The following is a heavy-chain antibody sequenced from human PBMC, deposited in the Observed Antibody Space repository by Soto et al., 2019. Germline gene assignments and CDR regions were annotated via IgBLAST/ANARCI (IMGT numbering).Heavy chain of an antibody. J-gene: IGHJ3*01. D-gene: IGHD3-10*01. CDR1: GYTFTNNY. Sequence: QVQVVQSGAEVKKPGASVKVSCKTSGYTFTNNYLHWVRQAPGQGLEWMGIISPSGGSTRYAQELEGRVTMTTDTSTSTVYMELGSLTSEDTAVYYCARASGALDVWGQGTMVTVSS. CDR3: ARASGALDV. CDR2: ISPSGGST. V-gene: IGHV1-46*03.